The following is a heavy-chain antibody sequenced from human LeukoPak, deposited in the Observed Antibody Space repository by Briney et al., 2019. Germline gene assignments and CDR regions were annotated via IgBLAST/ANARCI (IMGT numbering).Heavy chain of an antibody. CDR2: ISGDGGST. CDR3: AKEANYYDSSGLVDY. CDR1: GFTFDDYA. V-gene: IGHV3-43*02. J-gene: IGHJ4*02. D-gene: IGHD3-22*01. Sequence: GGSLRLSCAASGFTFDDYAMHWVRQAPGKGLDWVSLISGDGGSTYYADSVKGRFTISRDNSKNSLYLQMNSLRTEDTALYYCAKEANYYDSSGLVDYWGQGTLVTVSS.